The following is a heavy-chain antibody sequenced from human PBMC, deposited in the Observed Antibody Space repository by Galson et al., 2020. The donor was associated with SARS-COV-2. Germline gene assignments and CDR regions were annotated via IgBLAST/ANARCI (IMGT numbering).Heavy chain of an antibody. CDR3: AKFDYYYMDV. V-gene: IGHV4-4*02. CDR2: IYHTGST. J-gene: IGHJ6*03. CDR1: GGSISSSNW. Sequence: SQTLSLTCVVSGGSISSSNWWGWFRQPPGQGLAWIGEIYHTGSTTYNESLKSRVTMSVDKSKNQFSLNLRSVTAADTGVYYCAKFDYYYMDVWGKGTTVTVSS.